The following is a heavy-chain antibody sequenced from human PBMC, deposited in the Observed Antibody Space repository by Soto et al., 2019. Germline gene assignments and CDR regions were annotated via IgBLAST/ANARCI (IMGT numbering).Heavy chain of an antibody. J-gene: IGHJ3*02. CDR1: VFICSSYD. D-gene: IGHD2-8*02. CDR2: ILVGGST. CDR3: AKATATGGGAFDI. Sequence: VGSLRLSCAASVFICSSYDMSWVRQAPGKGLEWVSTILVGGSTHYEDSVKGRFTISRDGSKNTVYLQMNSLTAGDTAVYYCAKATATGGGAFDICGQGTMVSVSS. V-gene: IGHV3-23*01.